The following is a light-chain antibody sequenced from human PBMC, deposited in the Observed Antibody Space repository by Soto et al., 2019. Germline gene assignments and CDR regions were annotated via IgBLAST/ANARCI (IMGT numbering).Light chain of an antibody. CDR2: AAS. CDR3: QKCKVSPLT. CDR1: QDVGNF. V-gene: IGKV1-27*01. J-gene: IGKJ4*01. Sequence: DILVAQAPTSLSAAVGYKVTIPCLVSQDVGNFLAWYQQKPGKVPKLLIYAASTLESGVPSRFSGSGSGTDFTLTISSLQPEDVAAYYCQKCKVSPLTFGGGTKVDI.